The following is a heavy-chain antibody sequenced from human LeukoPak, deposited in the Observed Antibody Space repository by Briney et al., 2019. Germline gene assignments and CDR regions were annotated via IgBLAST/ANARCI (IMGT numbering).Heavy chain of an antibody. CDR2: ISWDGGST. D-gene: IGHD3-3*01. V-gene: IGHV3-43D*03. Sequence: GGSLRLSCAASGFTFDDYAMHWVRQAPGKGLEWVSLISWDGGSTYYADSVKGRFTISRDNSKNSLYLQMNSLRAEDTALYYCAKDKVFWGERDYYYMDVWGKGTTVTVSS. CDR3: AKDKVFWGERDYYYMDV. CDR1: GFTFDDYA. J-gene: IGHJ6*03.